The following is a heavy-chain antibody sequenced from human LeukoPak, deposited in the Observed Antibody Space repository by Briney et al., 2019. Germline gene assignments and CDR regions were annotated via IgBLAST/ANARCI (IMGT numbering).Heavy chain of an antibody. CDR2: ISSSSSYI. D-gene: IGHD2-15*01. V-gene: IGHV3-21*01. Sequence: GGSLRLSCAASGFTFSSYTMNWVRQAPGKGLEWVSSISSSSSYIYYADSVKGRLTISRDNAKNSLYLQMNSLRAEDTAVYYCARDPTPRYCSGGGCYTHYGMDVWGQGTTVAVSS. CDR3: ARDPTPRYCSGGGCYTHYGMDV. CDR1: GFTFSSYT. J-gene: IGHJ6*02.